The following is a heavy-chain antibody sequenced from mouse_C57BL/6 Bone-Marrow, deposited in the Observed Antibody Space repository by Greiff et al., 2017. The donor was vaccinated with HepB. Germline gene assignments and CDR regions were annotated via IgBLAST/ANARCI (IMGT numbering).Heavy chain of an antibody. CDR1: GYTFTSYG. CDR3: ARGGVITTVEFFAY. D-gene: IGHD1-1*01. Sequence: VQRVESGAELARPGASVKLSCTASGYTFTSYGISWVKQRTGQGLEWIGEIYPRSGKTYYNEKFKGKATLTADKSSRTAYMELRSLTSEDSAVYFCARGGVITTVEFFAYWGQGTLVTVSA. V-gene: IGHV1-81*01. CDR2: IYPRSGKT. J-gene: IGHJ3*01.